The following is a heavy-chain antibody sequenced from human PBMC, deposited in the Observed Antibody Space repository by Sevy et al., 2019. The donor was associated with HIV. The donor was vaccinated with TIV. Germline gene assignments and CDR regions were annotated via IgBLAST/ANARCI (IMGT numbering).Heavy chain of an antibody. J-gene: IGHJ4*02. CDR2: INPNSGGT. D-gene: IGHD3-22*01. V-gene: IGHV1-2*02. CDR1: GYTFTGYY. Sequence: ASVKVSCKASGYTFTGYYMHWVRQAPGQGLEWMGWINPNSGGTNYAQKFQGRVTMTRDTSISTAYMELSRLRSDDTAVYYCARSEDYYDSSGYSQTFDYWGQGTLVTVSS. CDR3: ARSEDYYDSSGYSQTFDY.